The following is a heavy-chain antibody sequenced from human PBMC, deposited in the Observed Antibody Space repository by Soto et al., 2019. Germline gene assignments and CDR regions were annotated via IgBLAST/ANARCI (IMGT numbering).Heavy chain of an antibody. Sequence: TLSLTCAVYGGSFSGYYWSWIRQPPGKGLEWIGEINHSGSTNYNPSLKSRVTISVDTSKNQFSLKLSSVTAADTAVYYCASRSTITGTTSWFDPWGQGTLVTVSS. J-gene: IGHJ5*02. CDR1: GGSFSGYY. CDR2: INHSGST. CDR3: ASRSTITGTTSWFDP. V-gene: IGHV4-34*01. D-gene: IGHD1-7*01.